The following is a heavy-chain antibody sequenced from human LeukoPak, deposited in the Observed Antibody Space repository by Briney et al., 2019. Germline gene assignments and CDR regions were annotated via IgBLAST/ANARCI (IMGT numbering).Heavy chain of an antibody. CDR2: ISSSGSTK. V-gene: IGHV3-48*04. CDR3: ARAFGSGSYSF. CDR1: GFSVSGYW. Sequence: PGGSLRLSCAVSGFSVSGYWMTWVRQAPGKGLEWVSYISSSGSTKYYADSVKGRITISRDNAKKSMYLQMNSLRAEDTAVYYCARAFGSGSYSFWGQGTLVSVSS. J-gene: IGHJ4*02. D-gene: IGHD3-10*01.